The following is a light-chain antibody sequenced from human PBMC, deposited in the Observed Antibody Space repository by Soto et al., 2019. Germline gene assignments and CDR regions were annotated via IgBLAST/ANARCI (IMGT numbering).Light chain of an antibody. V-gene: IGLV1-40*01. J-gene: IGLJ2*01. Sequence: QSVLTQPPSVSGAPGQRVTISCTGSRSNIGAGYDVHWYQQLPGTAPKLLIDGNSNRPSGVPDRFSGSKSGTSASLAITGLQAEDEADYYSQSYDISLSGVVFGGGTKVTVL. CDR1: RSNIGAGYD. CDR3: QSYDISLSGVV. CDR2: GNS.